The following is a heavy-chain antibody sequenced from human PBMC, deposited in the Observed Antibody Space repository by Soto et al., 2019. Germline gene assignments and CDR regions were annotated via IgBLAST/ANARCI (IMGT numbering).Heavy chain of an antibody. V-gene: IGHV3-9*01. CDR3: AREGRGYYFPARESGMDV. CDR2: ISWNSGSI. J-gene: IGHJ6*02. CDR1: GFTFDDYA. D-gene: IGHD3-22*01. Sequence: GGSLRLSCAASGFTFDDYAMHWVRQAPGKGLEWVSGISWNSGSIGYADSVKGRFTISRDNAKNSLYLQMNSLRAEDTALYYCAREGRGYYFPARESGMDVWGQGTTVTVSS.